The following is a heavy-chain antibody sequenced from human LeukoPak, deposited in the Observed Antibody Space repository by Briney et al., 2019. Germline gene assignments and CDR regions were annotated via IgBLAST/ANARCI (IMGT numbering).Heavy chain of an antibody. J-gene: IGHJ6*02. CDR2: IRYDGSNK. D-gene: IGHD3-10*01. CDR3: AKASYYYGSGSYEFYGMDV. CDR1: GFTFSSYG. Sequence: GGSLRLSCAASGFTFSSYGMHWVRQAPGKGLEWVAFIRYDGSNKYYADSVKGRFPISRDNSKNTLYLQMNSLRAEDTAVYYCAKASYYYGSGSYEFYGMDVWGQGTTVTVSS. V-gene: IGHV3-30*02.